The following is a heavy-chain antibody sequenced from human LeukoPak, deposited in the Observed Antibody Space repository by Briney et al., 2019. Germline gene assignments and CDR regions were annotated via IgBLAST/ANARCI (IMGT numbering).Heavy chain of an antibody. V-gene: IGHV4-59*01. CDR3: AKEADYVWGSYRAAAFDI. CDR2: IYYSGST. CDR1: GGSISSYY. D-gene: IGHD3-16*02. J-gene: IGHJ3*02. Sequence: SETLSLTCTVSGGSISSYYWSWIRQPPGKGLEWIGYIYYSGSTNYNPSLKSRVTISVDTSKNQFSLKLSSVTAADTAVYYCAKEADYVWGSYRAAAFDIWGQGTMVTVSS.